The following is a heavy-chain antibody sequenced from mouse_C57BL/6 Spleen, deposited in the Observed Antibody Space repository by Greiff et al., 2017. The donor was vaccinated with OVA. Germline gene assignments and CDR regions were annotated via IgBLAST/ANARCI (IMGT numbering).Heavy chain of an antibody. CDR2: IDPSDSYT. CDR3: ARREAYGSSFYAMDY. V-gene: IGHV1-69*01. Sequence: VQLQQPGAELVMPGASVKLSCKASGYTFTSYWMHWVKQRPGQGLEWIGEIDPSDSYTNYNQKFKGKSTLTVDKSSSTAYMQLSSLTSEDSAVYYCARREAYGSSFYAMDYWGQGTSVTVSS. CDR1: GYTFTSYW. J-gene: IGHJ4*01. D-gene: IGHD1-1*01.